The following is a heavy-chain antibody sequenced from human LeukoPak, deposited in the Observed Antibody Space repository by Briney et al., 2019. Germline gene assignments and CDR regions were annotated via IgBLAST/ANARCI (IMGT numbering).Heavy chain of an antibody. CDR2: IKQDGSEK. Sequence: GGSLRLSCAASGFTFSSYWMSWVRQAPGKGLEWVANIKQDGSEKYYVDSVKGRFTISRDNVKNSLYLQMNSLRAEDTAVYYCAKQPDKGYSYGYWGYFDYWGQGTLVTVSS. V-gene: IGHV3-7*01. J-gene: IGHJ4*02. CDR1: GFTFSSYW. D-gene: IGHD5-18*01. CDR3: AKQPDKGYSYGYWGYFDY.